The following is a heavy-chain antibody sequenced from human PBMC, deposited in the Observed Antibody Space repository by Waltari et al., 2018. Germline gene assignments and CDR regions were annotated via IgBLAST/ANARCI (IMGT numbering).Heavy chain of an antibody. CDR2: ITSGGST. D-gene: IGHD4-17*01. CDR3: AKDPNGDYIGAFDF. CDR1: GFTFSSYA. J-gene: IGHJ3*01. V-gene: IGHV3-23*01. Sequence: EVQMLESGGGLVQPGGSLRLSCAASGFTFSSYAMIWVRQAPGKGLEWVSAITSGGSTYSADSVKGRFTISRDKNTLDLQMNSLRAEDTAVYYCAKDPNGDYIGAFDFWGQGTVVTVSS.